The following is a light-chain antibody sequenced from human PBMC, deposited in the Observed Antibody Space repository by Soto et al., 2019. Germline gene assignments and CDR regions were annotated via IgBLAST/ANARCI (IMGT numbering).Light chain of an antibody. CDR3: QQYTNWPYT. V-gene: IGKV3-15*01. CDR1: QSVGSN. J-gene: IGKJ2*01. CDR2: GAS. Sequence: EIVMTQSPATLSVSPGERASLSCRASQSVGSNLAWYQQTAGQAPRILIYGASTRATGIPARFSGSGSGTDFTLTISSLHSEDFAVFSCQQYTNWPYTFGQGTKLEIK.